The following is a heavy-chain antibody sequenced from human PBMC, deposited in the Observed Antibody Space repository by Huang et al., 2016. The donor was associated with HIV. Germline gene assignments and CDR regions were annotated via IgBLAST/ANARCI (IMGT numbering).Heavy chain of an antibody. J-gene: IGHJ4*02. V-gene: IGHV3-9*01. CDR3: AKGPRRYYYDTSGYFDY. Sequence: EVQLVESGGGLAQPGRSLRLSCAASGFTFEDYAVHWVRQTPGKGLEWVSGISWNSNSRGYVDSVKGRFTISRDNAKNSLFLQMNSLRVEDTALYYCAKGPRRYYYDTSGYFDYWGQGTQVTVSS. D-gene: IGHD3-22*01. CDR2: ISWNSNSR. CDR1: GFTFEDYA.